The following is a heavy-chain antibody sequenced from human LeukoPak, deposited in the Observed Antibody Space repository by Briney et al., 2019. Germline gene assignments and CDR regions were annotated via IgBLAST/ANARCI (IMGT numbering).Heavy chain of an antibody. V-gene: IGHV4-30-4*01. CDR1: GGSISSGDYY. CDR3: ARGRVVVTAGELREPSDRGPGTVNWFDP. D-gene: IGHD2-21*02. CDR2: IYYSGST. Sequence: SETLSLTCTVSGGSISSGDYYWSWIRQPPGKGLEWIGYIYYSGSTYYNPSLKSRVTISVDTSKNQFSLKLSSVTAADTAVYYCARGRVVVTAGELREPSDRGPGTVNWFDPWGQGTLVTVSS. J-gene: IGHJ5*02.